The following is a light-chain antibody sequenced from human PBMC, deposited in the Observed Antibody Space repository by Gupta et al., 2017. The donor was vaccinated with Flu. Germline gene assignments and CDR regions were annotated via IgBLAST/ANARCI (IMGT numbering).Light chain of an antibody. CDR3: GTWDSSRRGV. J-gene: IGLJ3*02. V-gene: IGLV1-51*02. CDR2: APH. Sequence: ISCSGSSSNIGNNYVSWYQQLPGTAPTLLIYAPHQRPSGIPDRFPGSKSGTSATLGITGLQTGDEADYYCGTWDSSRRGVFGGGTKLTVL. CDR1: SSNIGNNY.